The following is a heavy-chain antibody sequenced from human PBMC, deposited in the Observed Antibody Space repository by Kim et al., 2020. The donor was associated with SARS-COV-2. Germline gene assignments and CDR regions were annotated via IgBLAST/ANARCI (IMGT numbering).Heavy chain of an antibody. CDR1: GGTFSSYA. V-gene: IGHV1-69*04. D-gene: IGHD3-10*01. J-gene: IGHJ5*02. Sequence: SVKVSCKASGGTFSSYAISWVRQAPGQGLEWMGRLIPILGIANYAQKFQGRVTITADKSTSTAYMELSSLRSDDTAVYYSSYYYGSGSPSRQIWFDPWGPGTLVTVS. CDR3: SYYYGSGSPSRQIWFDP. CDR2: LIPILGIA.